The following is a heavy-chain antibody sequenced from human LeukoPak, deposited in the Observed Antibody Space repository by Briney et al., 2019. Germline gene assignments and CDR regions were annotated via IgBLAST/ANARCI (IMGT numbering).Heavy chain of an antibody. CDR3: ARERRLYYDYVWGSYRPAHFDY. V-gene: IGHV3-7*01. CDR1: GFTFSSYW. J-gene: IGHJ4*02. D-gene: IGHD3-16*02. CDR2: IKQDGSEK. Sequence: GGSLRLSCAASGFTFSSYWMSWVRQAPGKGLEWVANIKQDGSEKYYVDSVKGRFTISRDNAKNSLYLQMNSLRAEDTAVYYCARERRLYYDYVWGSYRPAHFDYWGQGTLVTVSS.